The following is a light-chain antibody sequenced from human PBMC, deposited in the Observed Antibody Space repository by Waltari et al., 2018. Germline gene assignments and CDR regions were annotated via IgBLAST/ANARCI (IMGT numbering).Light chain of an antibody. CDR2: DAS. CDR3: QQRGNWPLT. CDR1: QSVSSF. V-gene: IGKV3-11*01. Sequence: EIVLTQSPATLSLSPGERATLSCRASQSVSSFLAWYQQNPGQAPRLLIYDASNRATGIPARFSGSGSGTDFTLTISSLEPEDFAVYYCQQRGNWPLTFGGGTKVEIK. J-gene: IGKJ4*01.